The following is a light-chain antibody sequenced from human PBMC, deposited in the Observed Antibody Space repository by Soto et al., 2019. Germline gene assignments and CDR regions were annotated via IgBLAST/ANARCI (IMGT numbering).Light chain of an antibody. CDR3: QQFSSYPLT. CDR2: DAS. CDR1: QSVAANY. V-gene: IGKV3-20*01. Sequence: EVVLTQSPGTLSLSPGERATLSCRASQSVAANYLAWYQQKPGQAPRLLIYDASSRATGIPDRFSGGGSETDFTLTISRLEPEDFAVYYCQQFSSYPLTFGGGTKVDIK. J-gene: IGKJ4*01.